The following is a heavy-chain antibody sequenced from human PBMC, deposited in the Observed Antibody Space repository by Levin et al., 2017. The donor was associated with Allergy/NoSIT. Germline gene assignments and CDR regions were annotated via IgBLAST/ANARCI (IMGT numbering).Heavy chain of an antibody. CDR2: ISWNSGTS. J-gene: IGHJ4*02. Sequence: GGSLRLSCAASGFSFDDYAMHWVRQVPGKGLEWVSGISWNSGTSGYADSVKGRFTISRDNAKNSLYLQMNSLRAEDTALSYCARDMLLWYGDGTGVVEYWGQGSLVTVSS. CDR3: ARDMLLWYGDGTGVVEY. V-gene: IGHV3-9*01. D-gene: IGHD3-10*01. CDR1: GFSFDDYA.